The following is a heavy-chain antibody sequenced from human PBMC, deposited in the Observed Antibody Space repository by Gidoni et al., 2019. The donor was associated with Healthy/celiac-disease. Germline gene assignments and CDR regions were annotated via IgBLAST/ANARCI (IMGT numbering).Heavy chain of an antibody. Sequence: QVQLVESGGGVVQPGRSLRLSCAASGFSFSSYAMHWVRQAPGKGLEWVAVIPYDGSNKYYADSVKGRFTISRDNSKKTLYLQMNSLRAEDTAVYFCARDSTMVRGIIDYWGQGNLVTVSS. D-gene: IGHD3-10*01. J-gene: IGHJ4*02. CDR3: ARDSTMVRGIIDY. CDR1: GFSFSSYA. V-gene: IGHV3-30-3*01. CDR2: IPYDGSNK.